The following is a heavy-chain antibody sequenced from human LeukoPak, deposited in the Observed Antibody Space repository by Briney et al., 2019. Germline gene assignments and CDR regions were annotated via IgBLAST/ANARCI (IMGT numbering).Heavy chain of an antibody. V-gene: IGHV4-31*03. Sequence: SQTLSLTCTVSGGSISSGGYYWSWIRQHPGTGLEWIGYIYYSGSTYYNPSLKSRVTISVDTSKNQFSLKLSSVTAAGTAVYYCARDNYYDSSGYFDYWGQGTLVTVSS. D-gene: IGHD3-22*01. CDR2: IYYSGST. CDR1: GGSISSGGYY. J-gene: IGHJ4*02. CDR3: ARDNYYDSSGYFDY.